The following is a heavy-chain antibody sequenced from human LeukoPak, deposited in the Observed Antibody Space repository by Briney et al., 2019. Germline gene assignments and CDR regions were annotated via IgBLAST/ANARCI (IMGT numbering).Heavy chain of an antibody. CDR3: ARDVWKDLRHGDYYNDAFDI. D-gene: IGHD4-17*01. Sequence: ASVKVSCKASGYTFTSYYMHWVRQAPGQGLEWMGIINPSGGSTSYAQKFQGRVTMTRDMSTSTVYMELSSLRSEGTAVYYCARDVWKDLRHGDYYNDAFDIWGQGTMVTVSS. CDR1: GYTFTSYY. J-gene: IGHJ3*02. V-gene: IGHV1-46*01. CDR2: INPSGGST.